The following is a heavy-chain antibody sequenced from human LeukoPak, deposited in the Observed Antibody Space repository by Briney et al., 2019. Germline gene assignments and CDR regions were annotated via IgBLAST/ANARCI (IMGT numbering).Heavy chain of an antibody. CDR2: ISSSSSYI. CDR1: GFTFSSYS. Sequence: GGSLRLSCAASGFTFSSYSMNWVRQAPGKGLEWVSSISSSSSYIYYADSVKGRFTISRDNSKNTLYLQMNSLRGEDTAVYYCARGGSYLSAFDIWGQGTMVTVSS. J-gene: IGHJ3*02. CDR3: ARGGSYLSAFDI. V-gene: IGHV3-21*04. D-gene: IGHD1-26*01.